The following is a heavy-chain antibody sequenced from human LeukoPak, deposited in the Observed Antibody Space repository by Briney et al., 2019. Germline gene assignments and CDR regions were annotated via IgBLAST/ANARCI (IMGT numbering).Heavy chain of an antibody. CDR1: VFTFSTYW. CDR2: IKSDGST. D-gene: IGHD3-22*01. J-gene: IGHJ1*01. CDR3: ARAPSEIGGYYPEYFRH. Sequence: GGSLRLSCAASVFTFSTYWMHWVRQAPGKGLVWFSRIKSDGSTNYADSVKGRFTISRDNANNTLSLQMNSLRPEDTGVYYCARAPSEIGGYYPEYFRHWGQGTLVTVSS. V-gene: IGHV3-74*01.